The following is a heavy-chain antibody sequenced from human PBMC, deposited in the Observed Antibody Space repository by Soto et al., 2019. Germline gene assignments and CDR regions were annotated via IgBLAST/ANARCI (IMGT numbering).Heavy chain of an antibody. Sequence: ASVKVSCKASGYTFTSYYMHWVRQAPGQGLEWMGIINPSGGSTSYAQKFQGRVTMTRDTSTSTVYMELSSLRSEDTAVYYCASHSVVGYCISTSCPPTYYYYYAMDVWGQGTTVTVSS. CDR1: GYTFTSYY. CDR3: ASHSVVGYCISTSCPPTYYYYYAMDV. V-gene: IGHV1-46*01. D-gene: IGHD2-2*01. J-gene: IGHJ6*02. CDR2: INPSGGST.